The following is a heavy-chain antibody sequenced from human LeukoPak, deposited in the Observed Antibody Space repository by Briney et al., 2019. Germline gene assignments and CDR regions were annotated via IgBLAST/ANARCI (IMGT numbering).Heavy chain of an antibody. CDR1: GFTFSSYS. CDR2: ISSSSSYI. V-gene: IGHV3-21*01. CDR3: ARDGTVVTLNAFDI. D-gene: IGHD4-23*01. Sequence: GGSLRLSCAASGFTFSSYSMNWVRQAPGKGLEWVSSISSSSSYIYYADSVKGRFTISRDNAKNSLYLQMNSLRAEDTAVYYCARDGTVVTLNAFDIWGQGTMVTVSS. J-gene: IGHJ3*02.